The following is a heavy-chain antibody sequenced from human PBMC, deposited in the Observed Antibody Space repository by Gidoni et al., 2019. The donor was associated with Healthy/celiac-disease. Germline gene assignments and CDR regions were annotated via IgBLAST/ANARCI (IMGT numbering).Heavy chain of an antibody. CDR1: GFTFSSYE. CDR3: AINYYDSSGYYY. J-gene: IGHJ4*02. D-gene: IGHD3-22*01. V-gene: IGHV3-48*03. Sequence: EVQLVESGGGLVQPGGSLRLSCAASGFTFSSYEMNWVRQAPGKGLEWVSYISSSGSTIYYADSVKGRFTISRDNAKNSLYLQMNSLRAEDTAVYYCAINYYDSSGYYYWGQGTLVTVSS. CDR2: ISSSGSTI.